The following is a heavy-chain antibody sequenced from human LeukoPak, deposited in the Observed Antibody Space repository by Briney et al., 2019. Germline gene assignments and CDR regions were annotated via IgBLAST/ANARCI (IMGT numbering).Heavy chain of an antibody. D-gene: IGHD3-16*01. Sequence: PGGSLRLSCAGSEFTFSSYAMSWVRQAPGKGLEWVSSISTRGDNTDYADSVKGRFTISRDNSKNTLFLQMNSLRAEDTAIYYCAGGYYYMNVWGQGTTVTIS. V-gene: IGHV3-23*01. J-gene: IGHJ6*03. CDR1: EFTFSSYA. CDR3: AGGYYYMNV. CDR2: ISTRGDNT.